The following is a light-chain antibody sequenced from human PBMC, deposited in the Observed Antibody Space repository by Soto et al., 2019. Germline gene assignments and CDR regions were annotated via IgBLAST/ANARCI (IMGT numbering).Light chain of an antibody. V-gene: IGKV3-20*01. CDR2: ADS. CDR1: QSVSGY. Sequence: EILLTQSPATLSLSPGETATLSCRASQSVSGYIGWYKQKPGQAPRLLIYADSNRATGIPASFSGSGSGTEFTLTISRMEPEDFAVYYCQQYGTSGTFGHGTKVDIK. CDR3: QQYGTSGT. J-gene: IGKJ1*01.